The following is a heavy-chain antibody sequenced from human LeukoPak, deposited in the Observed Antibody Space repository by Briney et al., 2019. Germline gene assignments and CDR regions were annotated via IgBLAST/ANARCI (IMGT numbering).Heavy chain of an antibody. J-gene: IGHJ4*02. CDR3: ARGADHSWGSVYFDY. CDR1: GFTVSTHY. V-gene: IGHV3-53*01. CDR2: MYRYGEN. Sequence: GGSLTLSCRASGFTVSTHYYMSWVRQAPGKGLEWVSVMYRYGENHYADSVEGRFTISRDDSTNTLYLQMNSLRADDTAVYFCARGADHSWGSVYFDYWGQGTLVTVSS. D-gene: IGHD3-16*01.